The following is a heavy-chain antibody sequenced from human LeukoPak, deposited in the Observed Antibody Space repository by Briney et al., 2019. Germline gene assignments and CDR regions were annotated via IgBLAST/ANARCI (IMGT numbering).Heavy chain of an antibody. V-gene: IGHV3-74*01. CDR1: GFTFSSYW. CDR3: AREATAGFFDY. CDR2: INSDGSST. D-gene: IGHD5-12*01. J-gene: IGHJ4*02. Sequence: PGGSLRLSCAASGFTFSSYWMHWVRQAPGKGLVWVSRINSDGSSTSYADSVKGRFTISRDNAKNTLYLQMNSLRAEDTAVYYCAREATAGFFDYWGQGTLVTVSS.